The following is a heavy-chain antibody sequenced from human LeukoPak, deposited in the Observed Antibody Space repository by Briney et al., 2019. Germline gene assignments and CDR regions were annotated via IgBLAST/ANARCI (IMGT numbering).Heavy chain of an antibody. V-gene: IGHV4-59*01. CDR1: GGSISSYY. D-gene: IGHD6-13*01. Sequence: SETLSLTCTVSGGSISSYYWSWIRQPPGKGLEWIGYIYYSGSTNYNPSLKSRVTISVDTSKNQFSLKLSSVTAAGTAVYYCARDLGTYSSGWFDPWGQGTLVTVSS. CDR2: IYYSGST. J-gene: IGHJ5*02. CDR3: ARDLGTYSSGWFDP.